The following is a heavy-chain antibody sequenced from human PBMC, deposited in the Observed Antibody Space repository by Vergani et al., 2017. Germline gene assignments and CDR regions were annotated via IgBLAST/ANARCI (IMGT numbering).Heavy chain of an antibody. V-gene: IGHV3-21*01. CDR3: AREMSNEGFDY. D-gene: IGHD4-11*01. J-gene: IGHJ4*02. CDR2: LNKNNYYI. CDR1: GFSLSRFW. Sequence: EVQLVESGGGLVQPGGSLRLSCAASGFSLSRFWMSWVRQAPGGGLEWVSSLNKNNYYIYYADSVKGRFTISRDNAKNSLFLQMSSLKVEDTGVYYCAREMSNEGFDYWGKGTRVTVSS.